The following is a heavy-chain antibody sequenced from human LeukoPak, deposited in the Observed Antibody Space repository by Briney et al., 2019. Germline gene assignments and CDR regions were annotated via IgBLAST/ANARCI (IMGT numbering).Heavy chain of an antibody. CDR3: ARGRPLYDFWSGYRYYYYGMDV. CDR1: GGSFSGYY. CDR2: TNHSGST. J-gene: IGHJ6*02. V-gene: IGHV4-34*01. Sequence: SETLSLTCAVYGGSFSGYYWSWIRQPPGKGLEWIGETNHSGSTNYNPSLKSRVTISVDTSKNQFSLKLSSVTAADTAVYYCARGRPLYDFWSGYRYYYYGMDVWGQGTTVTVSS. D-gene: IGHD3-3*01.